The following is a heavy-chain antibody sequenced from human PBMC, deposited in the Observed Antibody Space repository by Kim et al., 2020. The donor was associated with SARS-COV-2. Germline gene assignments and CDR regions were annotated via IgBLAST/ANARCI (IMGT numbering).Heavy chain of an antibody. D-gene: IGHD3-16*02. Sequence: SVKVSCKASGGTFSSYAISWVRQAPGQGLEWMGRIIPIFGIANYAQKFQGRVTITADKSTSTAYMELSSLRSEDTAVYYCAREGDDYVWGSYRPARPGFVYWGQGTLVTVSS. J-gene: IGHJ4*02. V-gene: IGHV1-69*04. CDR2: IIPIFGIA. CDR3: AREGDDYVWGSYRPARPGFVY. CDR1: GGTFSSYA.